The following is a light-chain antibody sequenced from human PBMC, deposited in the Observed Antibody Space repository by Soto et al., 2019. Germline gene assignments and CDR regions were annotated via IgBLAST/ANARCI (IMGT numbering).Light chain of an antibody. J-gene: IGKJ1*01. V-gene: IGKV3-20*01. Sequence: EIVLTQSPGTLSLSPGETATLSCRASQSVTSNYLAWYQQKRGQAPRLLIYGASSRATGIPDRFSGSGSGTDFTVTIRSVEPEDCAVSYCLRYGRSPWTFGQGTKVEIK. CDR2: GAS. CDR3: LRYGRSPWT. CDR1: QSVTSNY.